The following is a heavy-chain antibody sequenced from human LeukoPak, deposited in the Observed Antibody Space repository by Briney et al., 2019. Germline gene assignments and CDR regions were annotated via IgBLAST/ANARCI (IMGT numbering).Heavy chain of an antibody. CDR1: GFTFSSYS. J-gene: IGHJ6*03. CDR2: ISSSSSTT. V-gene: IGHV3-48*01. CDR3: ARGRVQLWLVTLNYYYYMDV. D-gene: IGHD5-18*01. Sequence: GGSLRLSCAAPGFTFSSYSMNWVRQAPGKGLEWVSYISSSSSTTYYADSVKGRFTISRDNAKNSLYLQMNSLRAEDTAVYYCARGRVQLWLVTLNYYYYMDVWGKGTTVTVSS.